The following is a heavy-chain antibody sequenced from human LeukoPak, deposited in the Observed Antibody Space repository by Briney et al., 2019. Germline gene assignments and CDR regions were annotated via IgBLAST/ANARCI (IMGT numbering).Heavy chain of an antibody. CDR1: GFTFSSYS. V-gene: IGHV3-48*01. J-gene: IGHJ4*02. Sequence: GGSLRLSCAASGFTFSSYSMNWVRQAPGKGLEWVSYISSSSSTIYYADSAKGRFTISRDNAKNPLYLQMNSLRAEDTAVYYCARVFRGYSYGYKDYWGQGTLVTVSS. CDR2: ISSSSSTI. D-gene: IGHD5-18*01. CDR3: ARVFRGYSYGYKDY.